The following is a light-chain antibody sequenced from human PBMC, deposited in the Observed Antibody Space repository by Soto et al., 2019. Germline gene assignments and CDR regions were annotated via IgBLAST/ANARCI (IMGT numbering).Light chain of an antibody. J-gene: IGKJ4*01. CDR1: QDISSY. Sequence: IQVTQSPSSLSASVGERVTITCRASQDISSYLSWYQQKPGKAPTLLIYAASTLQSGVPSRFSGSGFGTDFTLTISSLQAEDFASYYCQQLRSYPSTFGGGTKVDI. V-gene: IGKV1-9*01. CDR3: QQLRSYPST. CDR2: AAS.